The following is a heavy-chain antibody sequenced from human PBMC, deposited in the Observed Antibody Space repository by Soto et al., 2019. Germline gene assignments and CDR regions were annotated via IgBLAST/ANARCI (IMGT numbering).Heavy chain of an antibody. J-gene: IGHJ4*02. CDR2: ISAYNGNT. CDR3: ARDWVRTAMVLPGD. CDR1: GYTFTRYG. Sequence: QVQLVQSGAEVKKPGASVKVSCKASGYTFTRYGISWVRQAPGQGLEWMGWISAYNGNTNYAQKLQGRVTMTTDTSTRTDYMELRSLGSDDTAVNYCARDWVRTAMVLPGDWGQGTLVTVSS. V-gene: IGHV1-18*04. D-gene: IGHD5-18*01.